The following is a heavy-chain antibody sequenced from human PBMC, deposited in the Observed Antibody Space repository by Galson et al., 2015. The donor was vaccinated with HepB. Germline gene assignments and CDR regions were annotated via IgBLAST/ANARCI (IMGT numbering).Heavy chain of an antibody. CDR1: GFTFSSYS. Sequence: SLRLSCAASGFTFSSYSMNWVRQAPGKGLEWVSSISSSSSYIYYADSVKGRFTISRDNAKNSLYLQMNSLRAEDTAVYYCARDLNGGGYSGSWGQGTLVTVSS. V-gene: IGHV3-21*01. CDR2: ISSSSSYI. J-gene: IGHJ4*02. D-gene: IGHD1-26*01. CDR3: ARDLNGGGYSGS.